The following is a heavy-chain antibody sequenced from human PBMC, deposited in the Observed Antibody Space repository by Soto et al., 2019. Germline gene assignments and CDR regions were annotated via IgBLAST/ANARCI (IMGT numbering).Heavy chain of an antibody. D-gene: IGHD2-21*02. CDR3: ARGGHIAVVTASFDY. CDR1: GYTFNTYY. CDR2: IHPSGGGT. Sequence: QVQLVQSGAEVRKPGASVKVSCKPSGYTFNTYYLHWLRQAPGQALEWMGVIHPSGGGTTYAQKFLGRVTVTRDTSTTTVCMELSSVRSDDTAVYYCARGGHIAVVTASFDYWGQGTLVTVSS. J-gene: IGHJ4*02. V-gene: IGHV1-46*02.